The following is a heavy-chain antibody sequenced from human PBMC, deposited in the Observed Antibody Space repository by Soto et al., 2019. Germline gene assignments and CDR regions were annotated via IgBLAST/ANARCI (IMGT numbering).Heavy chain of an antibody. CDR3: AKTVIPLGGMDV. CDR1: GFTFDDYA. V-gene: IGHV3-9*01. J-gene: IGHJ6*02. D-gene: IGHD4-17*01. CDR2: ISWNSGSI. Sequence: EVQLVESGGGLVQAGRSLTLSCAASGFTFDDYAMHWVRQAPGKGLEWVSGISWNSGSIGYADSVKGRFTISRDNAKNSLYLQMNSLRAEDTALYYCAKTVIPLGGMDVLGQGTTVTVSS.